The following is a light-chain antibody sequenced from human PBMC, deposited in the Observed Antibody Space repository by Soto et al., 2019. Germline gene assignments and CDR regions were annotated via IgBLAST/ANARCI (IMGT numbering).Light chain of an antibody. CDR2: LDSDGNY. CDR3: QAWGTGIQV. CDR1: TGDSSYA. J-gene: IGLJ3*02. V-gene: IGLV4-69*01. Sequence: QAVVTQSPSASASLGASVKLTCTLSTGDSSYAIAWHQQQPEKGPRFLMKLDSDGNYNKGDGIPDRFSGSTSGAERYLTISSLQSEDEADYYCQAWGTGIQVFGGGTKLTVL.